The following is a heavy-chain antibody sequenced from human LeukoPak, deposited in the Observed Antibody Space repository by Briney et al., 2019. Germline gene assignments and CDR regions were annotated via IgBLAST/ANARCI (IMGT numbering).Heavy chain of an antibody. CDR1: GFIFGSYE. CDR2: ISSSGSTI. J-gene: IGHJ4*02. CDR3: ARGFLTVTTSFDY. V-gene: IGHV3-48*03. D-gene: IGHD4-17*01. Sequence: GGSLRLSCAASGFIFGSYEMNWVRQAPGKGLEWLSYISSSGSTIYYADSVKGRFTISRDNAKNSLYLQMSSLRAEDTAVYYCARGFLTVTTSFDYWGQGTLVTVSS.